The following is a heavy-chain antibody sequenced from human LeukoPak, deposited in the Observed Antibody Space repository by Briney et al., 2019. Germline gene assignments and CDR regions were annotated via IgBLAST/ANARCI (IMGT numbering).Heavy chain of an antibody. V-gene: IGHV4-38-2*02. CDR2: IYHSGST. CDR3: ARSIYSSSWHWFDP. Sequence: PSETLSLTCTVSGYSISSGYYWGWIRQPPGKGLEWIGSIYHSGSTYYNPSLKSRVTISVDTSKNQFSLKLSSVTAADTAVYYCARSIYSSSWHWFDPWGQGTLVTVSS. D-gene: IGHD6-13*01. CDR1: GYSISSGYY. J-gene: IGHJ5*02.